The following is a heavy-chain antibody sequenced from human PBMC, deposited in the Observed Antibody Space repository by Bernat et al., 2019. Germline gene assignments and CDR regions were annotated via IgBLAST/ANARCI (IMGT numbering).Heavy chain of an antibody. CDR2: IYSSGST. CDR3: ARWYSDKWDAFDI. D-gene: IGHD4-17*01. J-gene: IGHJ3*02. Sequence: EVQLVESGGGLIQPGGSLRLSCAASGFTVSSNYMSWVRQAPGKGLEWVSVIYSSGSTYYENSMTGRFTISIYNSKNTLYLQMHSLRAEDTSVYYYARWYSDKWDAFDICGQGTMVTVSS. V-gene: IGHV3-53*01. CDR1: GFTVSSNY.